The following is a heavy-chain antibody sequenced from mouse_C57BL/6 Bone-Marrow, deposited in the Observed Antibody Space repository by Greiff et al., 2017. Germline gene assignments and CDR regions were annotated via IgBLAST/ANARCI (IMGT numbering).Heavy chain of an antibody. J-gene: IGHJ2*01. CDR3: ARGAYDYDGY. CDR1: GYTFTSYG. V-gene: IGHV1-81*01. CDR2: IYPRSGNT. D-gene: IGHD2-4*01. Sequence: QVQLKESGAELARPGASVKLSCKASGYTFTSYGISWVKQRTGQGLEWIGEIYPRSGNTYYNEKFKGKATLTADKSSSTAYMELRSLTSEDSAVYFCARGAYDYDGYWGQGTTLTVSS.